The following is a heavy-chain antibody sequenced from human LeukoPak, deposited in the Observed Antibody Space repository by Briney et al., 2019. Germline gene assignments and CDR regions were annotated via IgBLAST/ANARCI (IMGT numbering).Heavy chain of an antibody. D-gene: IGHD3-3*01. V-gene: IGHV4-59*01. CDR1: GGSISSYY. CDR3: ARELDFWSGYSYFDY. Sequence: SSETLSLTCTVSGGSISSYYWSWIRQPPGKGLEWIGCIYYSGSTNYNPSLKSRVTISVDTSKNQFSLKLSSVTAADTAVYYCARELDFWSGYSYFDYWGQGTLVTVSS. J-gene: IGHJ4*02. CDR2: IYYSGST.